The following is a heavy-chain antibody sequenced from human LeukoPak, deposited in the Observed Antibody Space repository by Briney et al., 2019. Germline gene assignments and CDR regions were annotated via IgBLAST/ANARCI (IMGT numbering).Heavy chain of an antibody. V-gene: IGHV3-7*01. CDR1: GFTFSSYW. CDR3: ARVVRYSEYYFDY. J-gene: IGHJ4*02. CDR2: IKQDGSEK. D-gene: IGHD6-13*01. Sequence: GGSLRLSCAASGFTFSSYWMSWVRQAPGKGLEWVANIKQDGSEKYYVDSVKGRFTISRDSAKNSLYLQMNSLRAEDTAVYYCARVVRYSEYYFDYWGQGTLVTVSS.